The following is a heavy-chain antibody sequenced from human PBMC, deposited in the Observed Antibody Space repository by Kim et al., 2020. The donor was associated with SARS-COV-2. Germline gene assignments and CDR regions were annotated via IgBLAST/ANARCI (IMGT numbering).Heavy chain of an antibody. CDR3: AGDTTTAAADNYYYYGMDV. V-gene: IGHV3-11*06. J-gene: IGHJ6*02. D-gene: IGHD6-13*01. CDR2: ISRSSTYT. CDR1: GFTFSDYF. Sequence: GGSLRLSCAASGFTFSDYFMSWILQAPGKGLEWVSYISRSSTYTNYADSVKGRFTISRDNAKNSLYLQMNSLRAEDKAVYYCAGDTTTAAADNYYYYGMDVWGQGTTVTVSS.